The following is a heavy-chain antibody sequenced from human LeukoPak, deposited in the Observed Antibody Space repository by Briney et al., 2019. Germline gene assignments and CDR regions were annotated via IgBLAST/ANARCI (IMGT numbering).Heavy chain of an antibody. D-gene: IGHD2-15*01. CDR2: ISNDGSRK. Sequence: GGSRRLACAPSGFTFSRHGMHWVRQAPGKGLEWVAIISNDGSRKYYAHSVEGRFTISRDNSKNTLYLQMDSLRAEDTAVYYCAREPDRSDAFDIWGQGTMVTVSS. V-gene: IGHV3-30*03. CDR3: AREPDRSDAFDI. CDR1: GFTFSRHG. J-gene: IGHJ3*02.